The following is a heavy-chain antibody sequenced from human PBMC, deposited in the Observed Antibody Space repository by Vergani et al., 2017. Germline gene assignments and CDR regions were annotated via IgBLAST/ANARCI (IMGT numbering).Heavy chain of an antibody. CDR1: GFTFSDYY. D-gene: IGHD3-22*01. J-gene: IGHJ3*02. CDR3: AKDKPHYYDSSGYHDAFDI. CDR2: ISYDGSNK. V-gene: IGHV3-30*18. Sequence: QVQLVESGGGLVKPGGSLRLSCAASGFTFSDYYMSWIRQAPGKGLEWVAVISYDGSNKYYADSVKGRFTISRDNSKNTLYLQMNSLRPEDTAVYYCAKDKPHYYDSSGYHDAFDIWGQGTMVTVSS.